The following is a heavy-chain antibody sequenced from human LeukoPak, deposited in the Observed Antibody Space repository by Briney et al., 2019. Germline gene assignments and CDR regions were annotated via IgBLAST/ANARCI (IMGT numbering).Heavy chain of an antibody. D-gene: IGHD3/OR15-3a*01. V-gene: IGHV4-59*08. CDR1: GGSISSYY. CDR2: IYYSGST. J-gene: IGHJ4*02. Sequence: SEALSLTCTVSGGSISSYYWSWIRQPPGKGLEWIRYIYYSGSTNYNPSLKSRVTISVDTSKNQFSLKLSSVTAADTAVYYCARHFRFLGLAMGPDYWGQGTLVTVSS. CDR3: ARHFRFLGLAMGPDY.